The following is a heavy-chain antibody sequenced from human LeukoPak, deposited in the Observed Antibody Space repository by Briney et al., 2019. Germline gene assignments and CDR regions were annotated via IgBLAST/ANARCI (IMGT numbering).Heavy chain of an antibody. Sequence: GESLKISCKGSGYSFSTYWIGWVRQKPGKGLEWMGIIDPSDSDTRNSPAFRGQVYISVDQSVSTAYLNWNSLKDTDTAMYYCARVGGTSLNDPFDYWGQGTLVSVSA. CDR3: ARVGGTSLNDPFDY. D-gene: IGHD1-26*01. V-gene: IGHV5-51*01. CDR2: IDPSDSDT. CDR1: GYSFSTYW. J-gene: IGHJ4*02.